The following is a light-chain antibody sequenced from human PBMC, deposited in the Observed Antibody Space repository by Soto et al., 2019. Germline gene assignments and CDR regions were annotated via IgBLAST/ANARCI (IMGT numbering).Light chain of an antibody. CDR1: QSISSY. Sequence: DIQMTQSPTSLSASVGDRITITCRASQSISSYLNWYQQKPGKAPKLLIYAASSLQSGVPSRFSGSGSATDFPLTISSLQPEDFATYYCHQSSSTPPTFGQGTKLDIK. CDR2: AAS. CDR3: HQSSSTPPT. V-gene: IGKV1-39*01. J-gene: IGKJ2*01.